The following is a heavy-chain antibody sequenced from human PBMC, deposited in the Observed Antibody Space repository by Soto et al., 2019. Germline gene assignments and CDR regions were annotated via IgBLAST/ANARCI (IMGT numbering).Heavy chain of an antibody. CDR3: ARGSGYDSAFDI. J-gene: IGHJ3*02. Sequence: ASVTVSCKASGYTFTSYDINWVRQATGQGLEWMGWMNPNSGNTGYSQKFQGRVTMTRNTSISTAYMELSSLRSEDTAVYYGARGSGYDSAFDIWGQGTLGTV. D-gene: IGHD5-12*01. V-gene: IGHV1-8*01. CDR1: GYTFTSYD. CDR2: MNPNSGNT.